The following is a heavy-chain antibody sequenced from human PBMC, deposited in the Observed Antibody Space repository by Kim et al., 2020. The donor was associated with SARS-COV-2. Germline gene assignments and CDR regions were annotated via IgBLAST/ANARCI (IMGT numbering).Heavy chain of an antibody. J-gene: IGHJ4*02. Sequence: SETLSLTCTVSGGSISSSSYYWGWIRQPPGKGLEWIGSIYYSGSTYYNPSLKSRVTISVDTSKNQFSLKLSSVTAADTAVYYCARDSIVGATSDYWGQGTLVTVSS. V-gene: IGHV4-39*07. CDR2: IYYSGST. CDR1: GGSISSSSYY. D-gene: IGHD1-26*01. CDR3: ARDSIVGATSDY.